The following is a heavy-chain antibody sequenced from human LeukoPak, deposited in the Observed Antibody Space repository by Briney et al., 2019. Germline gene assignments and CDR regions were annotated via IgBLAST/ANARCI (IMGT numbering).Heavy chain of an antibody. CDR1: GFTFSSYW. Sequence: GSLRLSCAASGFTFSSYWMTWVRQAPGKVLEWVASIKQDGNEKYYVDSVKGRFTISRDNARNSLYLQMSSLRADDTAVYYCARDGAFRIYDYWGQGTLVTVSS. CDR2: IKQDGNEK. V-gene: IGHV3-7*01. CDR3: ARDGAFRIYDY. J-gene: IGHJ4*02. D-gene: IGHD3-3*02.